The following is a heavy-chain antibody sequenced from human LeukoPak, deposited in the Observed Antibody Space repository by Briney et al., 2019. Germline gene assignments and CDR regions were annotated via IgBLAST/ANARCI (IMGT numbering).Heavy chain of an antibody. D-gene: IGHD3-10*01. Sequence: GGSLRLSCAASGFTFSSYSMNWVRQAPGKGLEWVSSISSSSSYIYYADSVKGRFTISRDNAKNSLYLQMNSLRAEDTAVYYCARDPAYIGDRYYYGSGSCPPAYYYYYGMDVWGQGTTVTVSS. CDR2: ISSSSSYI. CDR1: GFTFSSYS. J-gene: IGHJ6*02. V-gene: IGHV3-21*01. CDR3: ARDPAYIGDRYYYGSGSCPPAYYYYYGMDV.